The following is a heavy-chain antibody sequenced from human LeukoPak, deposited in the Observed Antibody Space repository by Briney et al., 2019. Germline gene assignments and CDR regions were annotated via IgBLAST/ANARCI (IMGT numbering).Heavy chain of an antibody. D-gene: IGHD3-22*01. CDR2: IRGNNGKT. V-gene: IGHV1-18*01. J-gene: IGHJ4*01. Sequence: TPKLSCATSVFTLASDGITSVPHTPGEGLRWMGWIRGNNGKTDSAQKLQGRVTLNTDPSTSTATMTLRSLRSDDPAVIYLARVPWDTSGFCPNRYFASWGEGPLITVSA. CDR1: VFTLASDG. CDR3: ARVPWDTSGFCPNRYFAS.